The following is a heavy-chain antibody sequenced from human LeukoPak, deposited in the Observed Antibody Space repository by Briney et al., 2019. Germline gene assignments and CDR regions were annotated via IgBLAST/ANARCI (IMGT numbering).Heavy chain of an antibody. CDR2: ISGSGGRI. J-gene: IGHJ6*03. CDR1: GFTFSSYA. D-gene: IGHD2-2*01. CDR3: ARVRDCSSTSCYSAYYYYMDV. V-gene: IGHV3-23*01. Sequence: GGSLRLSCAASGFTFSSYAMSWVRQAPGKGLEWVSAISGSGGRIYYADSVKGRFTISRDNAKNSLYLQMNSLRAEDTAVYYCARVRDCSSTSCYSAYYYYMDVWGKGTTVTISS.